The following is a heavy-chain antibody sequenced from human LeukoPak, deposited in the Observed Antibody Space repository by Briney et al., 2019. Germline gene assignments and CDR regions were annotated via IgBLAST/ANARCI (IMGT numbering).Heavy chain of an antibody. J-gene: IGHJ4*02. Sequence: SVKVSCKASGGTFSSYAISWVRQAPGQGLEWMGGIIPIFGTANYAQKFQGRVTITADESTSTAYMELSSLRSEDTAVYYCARDSSGYYYFHYWGQGTLVTVSS. CDR2: IIPIFGTA. CDR1: GGTFSSYA. V-gene: IGHV1-69*13. CDR3: ARDSSGYYYFHY. D-gene: IGHD3-22*01.